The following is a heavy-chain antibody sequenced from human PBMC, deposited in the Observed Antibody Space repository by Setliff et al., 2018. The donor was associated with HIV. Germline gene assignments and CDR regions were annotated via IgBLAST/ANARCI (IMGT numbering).Heavy chain of an antibody. CDR1: GGSISSGGYY. J-gene: IGHJ6*02. Sequence: SETLSLTCTVSGGSISSGGYYWIWIRQYPVKGLEWIGHINYNGRTLFNPALGTRLNMSVDTSENQFSLHLNSVTAADTAVYYCVRERRRSPLSYGLDVWGQGTTVTVSS. CDR2: INYNGRT. V-gene: IGHV4-31*03. CDR3: VRERRRSPLSYGLDV.